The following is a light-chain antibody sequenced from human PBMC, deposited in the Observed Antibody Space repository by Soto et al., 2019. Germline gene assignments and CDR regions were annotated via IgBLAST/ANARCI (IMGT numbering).Light chain of an antibody. Sequence: DIVMTQSPDSLAVSLGDRATINCKSSQSVLYSSNNKNYLAWYQQKPGQPPKLLIYWASTRKSGVPDRFSGSGSGTDFTLTISSLQAEDVAVYYCQQYYSTPITFGQGTRLEIK. CDR1: QSVLYSSNNKNY. CDR3: QQYYSTPIT. CDR2: WAS. V-gene: IGKV4-1*01. J-gene: IGKJ5*01.